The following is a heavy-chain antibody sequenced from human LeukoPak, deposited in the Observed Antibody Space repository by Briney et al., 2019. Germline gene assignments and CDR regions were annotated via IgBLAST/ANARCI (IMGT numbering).Heavy chain of an antibody. V-gene: IGHV4-38-2*02. CDR1: GYSISSGYF. D-gene: IGHD6-13*01. CDR2: IYHSGST. J-gene: IGHJ5*02. CDR3: ARIYSSSWFINWFDP. Sequence: PSETLSLTCTVSGYSISSGYFWGWIRQPPGKGLECIGTIYHSGSTYYNPSLKSRVTISVDTSKNQFSLKLNSVTAADTAVYYCARIYSSSWFINWFDPWGQGTLVTVSS.